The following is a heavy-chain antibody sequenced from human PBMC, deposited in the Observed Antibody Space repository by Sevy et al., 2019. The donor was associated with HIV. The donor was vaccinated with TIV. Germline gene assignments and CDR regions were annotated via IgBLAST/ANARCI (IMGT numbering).Heavy chain of an antibody. D-gene: IGHD3-3*01. Sequence: GGSLRLSCVASGFRFSAFGKAWVRQAAGEGLEWVSGINGGGGSTYYRNSVKGRFTVSRDNSKNTVYLQMNSLRADDTAVYYCAKAPYYDFWSHNYNNWFDPWGQGTLVTVSS. J-gene: IGHJ5*02. CDR3: AKAPYYDFWSHNYNNWFDP. CDR2: INGGGGST. V-gene: IGHV3-23*01. CDR1: GFRFSAFG.